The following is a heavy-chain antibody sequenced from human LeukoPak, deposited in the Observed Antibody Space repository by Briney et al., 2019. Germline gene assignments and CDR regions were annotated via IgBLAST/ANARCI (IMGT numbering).Heavy chain of an antibody. CDR1: GYTFTGYY. Sequence: GASVKVSCKASGYTFTGYYMHWVRQAPGQGLEWMGWINPNSGGTNYAQKLQGRVTMTTDTSTSTAYMELRSLRSDDTAVYYCARDPHIVVVVAATLYYYYYGMDVWGQGTTVTVSS. D-gene: IGHD2-15*01. CDR3: ARDPHIVVVVAATLYYYYYGMDV. V-gene: IGHV1-2*02. J-gene: IGHJ6*02. CDR2: INPNSGGT.